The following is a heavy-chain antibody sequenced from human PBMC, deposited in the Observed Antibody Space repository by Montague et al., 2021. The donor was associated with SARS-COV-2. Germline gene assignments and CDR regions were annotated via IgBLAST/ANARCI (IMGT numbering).Heavy chain of an antibody. CDR3: ARTAGTDYTGYYYYAMDV. D-gene: IGHD3-10*01. CDR1: GFSLSTSGMC. J-gene: IGHJ6*02. Sequence: PALVKPTQTLTLTCTFSGFSLSTSGMCVSWIRQPPGKALEWLARIDWDDDKYYSTSLKTRLTISKDTSKNRVVLTMTNMDPVDTATYYCARTAGTDYTGYYYYAMDVWGQGTTVTVSS. V-gene: IGHV2-70*11. CDR2: IDWDDDK.